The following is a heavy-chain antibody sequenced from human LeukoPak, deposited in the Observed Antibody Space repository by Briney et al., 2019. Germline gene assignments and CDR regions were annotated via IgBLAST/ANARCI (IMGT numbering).Heavy chain of an antibody. CDR1: GYTFTSYD. J-gene: IGHJ4*02. Sequence: ASVKVSCKASGYTFTSYDINWVRQATGQGLEWMGWMNPNSGNTGYAQKFQGRVTMTRNTSISTAYMELSSLRPEDTAVYYCAGAGYSSGRAFDYWGQGTLVTVSS. V-gene: IGHV1-8*01. D-gene: IGHD6-19*01. CDR2: MNPNSGNT. CDR3: AGAGYSSGRAFDY.